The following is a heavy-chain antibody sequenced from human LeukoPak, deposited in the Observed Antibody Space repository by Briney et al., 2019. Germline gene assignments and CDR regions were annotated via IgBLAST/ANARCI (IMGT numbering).Heavy chain of an antibody. J-gene: IGHJ6*02. CDR2: INPNSGGT. D-gene: IGHD1-26*01. Sequence: ASVKVSCKASGYTFTGYYMHWVRQAPGQGLEWMGWINPNSGGTNYAQKFQGRVTMTRDTSISTAYMEPSRLRSDDTAVYYCARVSMSGGSYLYYYYYGMDVWGQGTTVTVSS. V-gene: IGHV1-2*02. CDR3: ARVSMSGGSYLYYYYYGMDV. CDR1: GYTFTGYY.